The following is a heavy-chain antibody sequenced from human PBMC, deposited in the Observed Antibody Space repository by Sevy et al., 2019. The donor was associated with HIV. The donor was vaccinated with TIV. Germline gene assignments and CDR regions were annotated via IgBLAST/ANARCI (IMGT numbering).Heavy chain of an antibody. J-gene: IGHJ6*03. V-gene: IGHV5-51*01. CDR3: VRLGNQQLVRENYYYYYYMDV. D-gene: IGHD6-13*01. Sequence: GESLKISCKGSGYSFTSYWIGWVRQMPGKGLEWMGIIYPGDSDTRYSPSFQGQVTISADKSISTAYLQWSSLKASDTAMYYCVRLGNQQLVRENYYYYYYMDVWGKGTTVTVSS. CDR2: IYPGDSDT. CDR1: GYSFTSYW.